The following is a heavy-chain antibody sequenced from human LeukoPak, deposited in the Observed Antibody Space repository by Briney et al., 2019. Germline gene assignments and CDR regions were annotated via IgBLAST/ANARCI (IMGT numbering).Heavy chain of an antibody. D-gene: IGHD6-13*01. CDR2: IYYSGST. CDR3: ARDFAAPGRYYYYGMDV. J-gene: IGHJ6*02. Sequence: PSETLSLTCTVSGGSISSYYWSWIRQPPGKGLEWIGYIYYSGSTNYNPSLKSRVTISVDTSKNQFSLKLSSVTAADTAVYYCARDFAAPGRYYYYGMDVWGQGTTVTVSS. CDR1: GGSISSYY. V-gene: IGHV4-59*01.